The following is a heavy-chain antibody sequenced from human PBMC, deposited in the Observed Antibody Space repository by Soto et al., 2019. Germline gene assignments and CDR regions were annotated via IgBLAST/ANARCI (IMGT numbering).Heavy chain of an antibody. J-gene: IGHJ6*02. CDR1: GFTFDNYG. V-gene: IGHV3-23*01. CDR2: ITGAGDST. CDR3: AKGHSDSFGNYDYFGMDV. Sequence: GGPLRLSCAASGFTFDNYGMSWVRQAPGKGLEWIGAITGAGDSTYNADSVKGRFTISRDNSKKTVYLQVDSLRVEDTAVYYCAKGHSDSFGNYDYFGMDVWGQGTTVTVSS. D-gene: IGHD4-4*01.